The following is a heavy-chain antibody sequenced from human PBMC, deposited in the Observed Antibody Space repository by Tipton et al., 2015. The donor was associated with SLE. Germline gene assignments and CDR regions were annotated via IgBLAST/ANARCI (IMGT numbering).Heavy chain of an antibody. CDR2: ISWNSGSI. J-gene: IGHJ6*03. D-gene: IGHD3-10*01. CDR1: GFTFSSYA. Sequence: SLRLSCAASGFTFSSYAMSWVRQAPGKGLEWVSGISWNSGSIGYADSVKGRFTISRDNAKNSLYLQMNSLRAEDTALYYCAKAGSWGGDYYYYMDVWGKGTTVTVSS. CDR3: AKAGSWGGDYYYYMDV. V-gene: IGHV3-9*01.